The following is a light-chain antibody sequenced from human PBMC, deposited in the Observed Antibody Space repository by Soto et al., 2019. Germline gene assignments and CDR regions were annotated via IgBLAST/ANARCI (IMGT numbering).Light chain of an antibody. CDR3: QQRSNWWT. J-gene: IGKJ1*01. Sequence: EIVLTQYPETLSLSPGERCTLSCRASQSVSSYLAWYQQKPGQSPRLLIYDASNRATGIPARFSGSGSGTDFPLTISSLEPEDFAVYYCQQRSNWWTVGQGTQVEIK. V-gene: IGKV3-11*01. CDR2: DAS. CDR1: QSVSSY.